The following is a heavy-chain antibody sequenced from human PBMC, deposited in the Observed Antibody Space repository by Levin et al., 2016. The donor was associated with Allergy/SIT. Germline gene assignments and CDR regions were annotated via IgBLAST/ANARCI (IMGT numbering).Heavy chain of an antibody. CDR3: ARNSPTGNDAFDI. CDR2: IYYSGST. D-gene: IGHD1-1*01. Sequence: WIRQPPGKGLEWIGYIYYSGSTYYNPSLKSRVTMSVDTSKNQFSLKLSSVTAVDTAVYYCARNSPTGNDAFDIWGQGTMVTVSS. J-gene: IGHJ3*02. V-gene: IGHV4-28*01.